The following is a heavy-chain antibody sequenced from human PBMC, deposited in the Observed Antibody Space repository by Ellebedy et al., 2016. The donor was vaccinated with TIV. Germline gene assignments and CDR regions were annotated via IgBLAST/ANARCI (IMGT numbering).Heavy chain of an antibody. CDR3: ARTDLRYGMDV. CDR2: IYHSGST. Sequence: SETLSLXXTVSGDSIRSSGYYWGWIRQPPGRGLEWIANIYHSGSTYYNPSLRSRVTISADTSKNQLSLKLSSMTAADTAVYYCARTDLRYGMDVWGQGSTVTVSS. J-gene: IGHJ6*02. D-gene: IGHD3/OR15-3a*01. V-gene: IGHV4-39*07. CDR1: GDSIRSSGYY.